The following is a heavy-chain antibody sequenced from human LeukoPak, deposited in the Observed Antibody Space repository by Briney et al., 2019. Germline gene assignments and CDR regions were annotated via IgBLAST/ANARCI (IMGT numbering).Heavy chain of an antibody. CDR3: ARGGYSNYVFYYYGMDV. Sequence: GASVTVSCKASGYTFTSYVINWVRQATGQGLEWMGWMNPNSGNTGYAQKFQGRVTMTRNTSISTAYMELSSLRSEDTAVYYCARGGYSNYVFYYYGMDVWGQGTTVTVSS. V-gene: IGHV1-8*01. CDR1: GYTFTSYV. D-gene: IGHD4-11*01. J-gene: IGHJ6*02. CDR2: MNPNSGNT.